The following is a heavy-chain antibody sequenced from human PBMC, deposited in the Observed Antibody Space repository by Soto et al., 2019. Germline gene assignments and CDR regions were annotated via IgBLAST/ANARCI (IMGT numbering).Heavy chain of an antibody. J-gene: IGHJ2*01. Sequence: QVQLQESGPGLVKPSETLSLTCTVSGGSISSYYWSWIRQPPGKGLEWIGYIYYSGSTNYNPSLKNPVTIXXDXSXXQFSLELSSVTAADTAVYYCARTGSTVVTGWYFDLWGRGTLVTVSS. D-gene: IGHD2-15*01. V-gene: IGHV4-59*01. CDR2: IYYSGST. CDR1: GGSISSYY. CDR3: ARTGSTVVTGWYFDL.